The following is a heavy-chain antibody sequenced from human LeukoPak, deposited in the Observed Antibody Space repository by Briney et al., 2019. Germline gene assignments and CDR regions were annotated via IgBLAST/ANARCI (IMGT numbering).Heavy chain of an antibody. V-gene: IGHV4-61*01. CDR2: IYYSGST. CDR1: GGSISSGSYY. J-gene: IGHJ1*01. Sequence: PSETLSLTCTVSGGSISSGSYYWSWIRQPPGKGLEWIGYIYYSGSTNYNPSLKSRVTISVDTSKNQFSLKLSSVTAADTAVYYCARDLDSKHWGQGTLVTVSS. D-gene: IGHD2-15*01. CDR3: ARDLDSKH.